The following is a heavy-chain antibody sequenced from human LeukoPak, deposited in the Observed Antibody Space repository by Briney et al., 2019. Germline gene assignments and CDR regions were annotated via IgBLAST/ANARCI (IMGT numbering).Heavy chain of an antibody. CDR2: TYYRSKWYN. CDR3: ARAEDRGWYANRWFDP. J-gene: IGHJ5*02. V-gene: IGHV6-1*01. D-gene: IGHD6-19*01. Sequence: SQTLSLTCAISGDSVSSNSAAWNWIRQSPSRGLEWLGRTYYRSKWYNDYAVSVKSRITINPDTSKNQFSLQLNSVTPEDTAVYYCARAEDRGWYANRWFDPWGQGTLVTVSS. CDR1: GDSVSSNSAA.